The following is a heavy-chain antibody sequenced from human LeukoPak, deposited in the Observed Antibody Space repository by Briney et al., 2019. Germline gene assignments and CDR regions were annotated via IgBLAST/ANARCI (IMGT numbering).Heavy chain of an antibody. CDR1: GFTFSNYN. D-gene: IGHD3-10*01. V-gene: IGHV3-21*04. Sequence: GGSLRLSCAASGFTFSNYNMNWVRQAPGRGLEWVSSISRSSSYIFYGDSVKGRFTISRDNAKNSLYLQMNSLRAEDTALYYCAKELWFGEKGFDYWGQGALVTVSS. J-gene: IGHJ4*02. CDR2: ISRSSSYI. CDR3: AKELWFGEKGFDY.